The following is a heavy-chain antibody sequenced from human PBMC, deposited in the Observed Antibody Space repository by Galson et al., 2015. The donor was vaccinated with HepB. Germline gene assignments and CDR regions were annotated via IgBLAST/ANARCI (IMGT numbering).Heavy chain of an antibody. V-gene: IGHV3-48*01. CDR3: ARDIYSRGAGMDF. Sequence: SLRLSCAASGFTFNAHNMNWVRQAPGKGLEWVSFIGVGSSTIFYADSVKGRFTISRDNAKNSLYLQMNRLRVEDTAMYYCARDIYSRGAGMDFWCQGTPFTVSS. J-gene: IGHJ6*02. D-gene: IGHD2-15*01. CDR1: GFTFNAHN. CDR2: IGVGSSTI.